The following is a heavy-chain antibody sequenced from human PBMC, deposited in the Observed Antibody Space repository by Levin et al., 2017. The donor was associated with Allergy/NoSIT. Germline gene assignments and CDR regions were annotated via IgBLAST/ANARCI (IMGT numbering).Heavy chain of an antibody. Sequence: GGSLRLSCAASGFTFSSYAMHWVRQAPGKGLEWVAVISYDGSNKYYADSVKGRFTISRDNSKNTLYLQMNSLRAEDTAVYYCAREGPDCGGDCYPEYFQHWGQGTLVTVSS. CDR2: ISYDGSNK. CDR3: AREGPDCGGDCYPEYFQH. CDR1: GFTFSSYA. D-gene: IGHD2-21*02. J-gene: IGHJ1*01. V-gene: IGHV3-30-3*01.